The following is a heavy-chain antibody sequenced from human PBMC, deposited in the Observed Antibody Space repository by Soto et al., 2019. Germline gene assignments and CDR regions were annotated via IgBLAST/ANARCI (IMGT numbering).Heavy chain of an antibody. Sequence: QVQLVESGGGVVQPGRSLRLSCAASGFTFSTYDMHWVRQAPGKGLEWVAVISSDGSNEYYADSVKGRFTISRDNSKNTLYVHMNSLRAEYTAVEYSVKDLGDSSADDGADYWGQGTLVTVSS. V-gene: IGHV3-30*18. CDR1: GFTFSTYD. J-gene: IGHJ4*02. CDR2: ISSDGSNE. CDR3: VKDLGDSSADDGADY. D-gene: IGHD6-25*01.